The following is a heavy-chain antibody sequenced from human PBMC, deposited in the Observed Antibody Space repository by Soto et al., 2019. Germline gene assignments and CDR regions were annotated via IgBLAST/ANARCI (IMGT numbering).Heavy chain of an antibody. CDR2: ISGIGFST. Sequence: GALRVSCAASGFAFRSYAMSWVRQAPGKGLEWVSAISGIGFSTYYAGSVRGRFTISRDNSKNTLYLQMNSLRAEDTAVYYCAKWAQCSGWYNWFDPWGQGTLVTVAS. CDR1: GFAFRSYA. J-gene: IGHJ5*02. CDR3: AKWAQCSGWYNWFDP. V-gene: IGHV3-23*01. D-gene: IGHD6-19*01.